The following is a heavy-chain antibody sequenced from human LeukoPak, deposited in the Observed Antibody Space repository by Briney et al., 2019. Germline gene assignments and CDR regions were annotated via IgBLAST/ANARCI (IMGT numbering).Heavy chain of an antibody. CDR2: IKQDGSEK. CDR1: GFTLSSYW. V-gene: IGHV3-7*02. J-gene: IGHJ4*02. D-gene: IGHD3-9*01. CDR3: VGGLYDWVDY. Sequence: GGSLRLSCVASGFTLSSYWMSWVRQAPGKGQEWVASIKQDGSEKYYVDSVKGRFTISRDNAKNSLYLQMNSLRAEDTAVYYCVGGLYDWVDYWGQGTLVTVSS.